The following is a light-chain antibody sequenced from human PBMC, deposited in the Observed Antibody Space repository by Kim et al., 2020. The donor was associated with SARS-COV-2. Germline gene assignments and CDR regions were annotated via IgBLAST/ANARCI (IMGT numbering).Light chain of an antibody. CDR3: QQYAYWRA. CDR2: DAS. J-gene: IGKJ5*01. CDR1: QSISSC. V-gene: IGKV3-15*01. Sequence: SLSAGDRATLSCRASQSISSCLAWYQQKPGKAPRVLIYDASALATGIPARFSGSGSGTDFTLTISSVQSEDFAVYYCQQYAYWRAFGQGTRVEIK.